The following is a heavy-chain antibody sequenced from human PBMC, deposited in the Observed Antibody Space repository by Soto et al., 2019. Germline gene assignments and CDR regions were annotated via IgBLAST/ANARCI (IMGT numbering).Heavy chain of an antibody. CDR2: IRDKRDGATT. CDR3: TTSGNPPVLDS. J-gene: IGHJ4*02. V-gene: IGHV3-15*07. Sequence: GGSLXLSCAASGFXFSSAWMNWVRQAPGKGLEWVGRIRDKRDGATTDSAVPVKGRFTISRDDSKNTLYLQMNSLKIVATAVYFCTTSGNPPVLDSWGQGTLVTXSS. CDR1: GFXFSSAW.